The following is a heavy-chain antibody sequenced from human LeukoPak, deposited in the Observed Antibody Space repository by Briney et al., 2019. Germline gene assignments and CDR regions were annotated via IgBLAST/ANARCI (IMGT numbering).Heavy chain of an antibody. D-gene: IGHD2-15*01. J-gene: IGHJ5*02. CDR1: GFIYISYA. CDR3: AREGLYCSGGSCYSLPVLFDP. Sequence: GGSLRLSCAASGFIYISYAMRWARQAPGKGLEWVSAISGSGGSTYYADSVKGRFTISRDNSKNTLYLQMNSLRAEDTAVYYCAREGLYCSGGSCYSLPVLFDPWGEGTLVTVSS. V-gene: IGHV3-23*01. CDR2: ISGSGGST.